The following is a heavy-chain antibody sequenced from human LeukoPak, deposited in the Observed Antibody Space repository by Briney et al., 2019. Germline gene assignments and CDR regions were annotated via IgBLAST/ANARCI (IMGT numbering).Heavy chain of an antibody. V-gene: IGHV3-48*01. CDR1: GFTFSSYS. J-gene: IGHJ4*02. Sequence: GGSLRLSCAASGFTFSSYSMNWVRQAPGKGLEWVSYISSSSSTIYYADSVKGRFTISRDNAKNSLYLQMNSLRAEDTAVYFCARSLRGHHHDFWSGYSYYFDYWGQGTLVTVSS. D-gene: IGHD3-3*01. CDR2: ISSSSSTI. CDR3: ARSLRGHHHDFWSGYSYYFDY.